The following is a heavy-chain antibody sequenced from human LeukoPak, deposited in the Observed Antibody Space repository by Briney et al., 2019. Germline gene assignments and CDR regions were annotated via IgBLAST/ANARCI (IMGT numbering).Heavy chain of an antibody. CDR2: INHSGST. D-gene: IGHD2-2*01. V-gene: IGHV4-34*01. J-gene: IGHJ4*02. CDR3: ASNYCRWTSWRTPVY. Sequence: SSETLSLTCAVYGGSFSGYYWSWIRQPPGKGLEWIGEINHSGSTNYNPSLKSRVTISVDTSKNQFSLKLSSVTAADTAVYYCASNYCRWTSWRTPVYWGQGTLVTVSS. CDR1: GGSFSGYY.